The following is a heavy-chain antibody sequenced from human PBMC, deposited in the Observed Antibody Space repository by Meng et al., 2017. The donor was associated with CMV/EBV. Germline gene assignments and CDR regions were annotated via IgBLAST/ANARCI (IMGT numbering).Heavy chain of an antibody. CDR2: IYYSGST. J-gene: IGHJ5*02. CDR3: ARLKLLSCWFDP. Sequence: SETLSLTCAVYGGSFSGYYWSWIRQPPGKGLEWIGSIYYSGSTYYNPSLKSRVTISVDTSKNQFSLKLSSVTAADTAVYYCARLKLLSCWFDPWGQGTLVTVSS. D-gene: IGHD2-2*01. V-gene: IGHV4-34*01. CDR1: GGSFSGYY.